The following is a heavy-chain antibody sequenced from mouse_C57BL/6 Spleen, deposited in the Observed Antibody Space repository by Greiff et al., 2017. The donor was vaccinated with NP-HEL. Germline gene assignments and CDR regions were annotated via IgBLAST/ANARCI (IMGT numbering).Heavy chain of an antibody. CDR1: GYTFTDYY. CDR2: INPNNGGT. Sequence: EVQLQQSGPELVKPGASVKISCKASGYTFTDYYMNWVKQSHGKSLEWIGDINPNNGGTSYNQKFKGKATLTVDKSSSTAYMELRSLTSEDSAVYYCARKPSPRDAMDYWGQGTSVTVSS. D-gene: IGHD3-1*01. J-gene: IGHJ4*01. CDR3: ARKPSPRDAMDY. V-gene: IGHV1-26*01.